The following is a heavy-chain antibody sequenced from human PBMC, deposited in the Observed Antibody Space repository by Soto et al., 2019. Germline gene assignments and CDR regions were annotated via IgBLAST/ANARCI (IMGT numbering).Heavy chain of an antibody. CDR3: ARRQQLYPYFDY. V-gene: IGHV4-39*01. D-gene: IGHD6-13*01. J-gene: IGHJ4*02. CDR2: IYYSGST. CDR1: GGSISSSSYY. Sequence: SETLSLTCTVSGGSISSSSYYWGWIRQPPGKGLEWIGSIYYSGSTYYNPSLKSRVTISVDTSKNQFSLKLSSVTAADTAVYYCARRQQLYPYFDYWGQGTLVTVSS.